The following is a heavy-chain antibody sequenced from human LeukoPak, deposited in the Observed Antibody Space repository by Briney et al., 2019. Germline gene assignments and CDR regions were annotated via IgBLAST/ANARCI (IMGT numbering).Heavy chain of an antibody. J-gene: IGHJ4*02. CDR2: INHSGST. Sequence: SETLSLTCSVSGGSISSYYCAWIRQPPGKGLEWIGEINHSGSTNYNPSLKSRVTISVDTSKNQCPLKLSSVTAADTAVYYCARGSQSLGYCSGGSCRAKIFDYWGQGTLVTVSS. CDR3: ARGSQSLGYCSGGSCRAKIFDY. V-gene: IGHV4-34*01. CDR1: GGSISSYY. D-gene: IGHD2-15*01.